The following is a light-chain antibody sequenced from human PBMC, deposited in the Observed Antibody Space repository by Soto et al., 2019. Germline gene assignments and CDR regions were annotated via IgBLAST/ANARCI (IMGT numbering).Light chain of an antibody. CDR3: CSYAGSGTAV. Sequence: QSVLTQPASVSGSPGQSIAISCTGTSSDVGRYNLVSWYQQHPTKAPKLIVYEDTKRPSGVSNRSSGSKSGNTASLTISGLQADDEADYYCCSYAGSGTAVFGGGTQLTVL. CDR1: SSDVGRYNL. J-gene: IGLJ2*01. CDR2: EDT. V-gene: IGLV2-23*01.